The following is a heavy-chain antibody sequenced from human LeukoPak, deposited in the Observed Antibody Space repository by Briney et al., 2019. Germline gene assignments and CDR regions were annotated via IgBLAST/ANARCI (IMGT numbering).Heavy chain of an antibody. J-gene: IGHJ4*02. CDR2: IYDSGST. V-gene: IGHV4-39*01. D-gene: IGHD3-10*01. Sequence: SETLSLTRTVSGGSISSSSSYWGWIRPPPGKGLEWIGSIYDSGSTYYNPSLKSRVTISVDTSKKQFSLKLSSVTAADTAVYYCVGGSGPDFDYWGQGTLVTVSS. CDR1: GGSISSSSSY. CDR3: VGGSGPDFDY.